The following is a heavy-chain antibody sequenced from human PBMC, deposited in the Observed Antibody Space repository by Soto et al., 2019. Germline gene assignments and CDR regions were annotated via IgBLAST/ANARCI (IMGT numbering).Heavy chain of an antibody. CDR3: AKWEGDGDH. CDR2: ISIGGDKT. J-gene: IGHJ5*02. Sequence: EVQLLESGGDLVQPGGSLRLSCAASGFSFSSYSFTWVRQAPGKGLEWVAGISIGGDKTWHADSVKGRFTISRDNSKNTVYLQMKSLRVDDTAVYYCAKWEGDGDHWGQGTLVTVSS. CDR1: GFSFSSYS. D-gene: IGHD1-26*01. V-gene: IGHV3-23*01.